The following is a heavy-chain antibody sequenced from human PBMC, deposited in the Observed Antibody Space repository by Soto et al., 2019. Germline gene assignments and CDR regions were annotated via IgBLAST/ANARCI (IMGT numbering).Heavy chain of an antibody. CDR2: ISYDGRHQ. CDR1: GFTFGSYG. V-gene: IGHV3-30*03. CDR3: ARELDIPPDYYFDY. Sequence: GGSLRLSCAASGFTFGSYGMHWVRQAPGKGLEWVAMISYDGRHQYYADSVKGRFTISRDNFKDTLYLQMNGLTPEDTAIYFCARELDIPPDYYFDYWGQGNLVTVSS. D-gene: IGHD5-12*01. J-gene: IGHJ4*02.